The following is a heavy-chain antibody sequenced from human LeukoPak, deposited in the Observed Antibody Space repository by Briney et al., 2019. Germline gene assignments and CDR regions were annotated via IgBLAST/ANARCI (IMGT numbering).Heavy chain of an antibody. D-gene: IGHD3-9*01. CDR1: GFTFSSYE. Sequence: GGSLRLSSVASGFTFSSYEMNWVRQAPGKGLEWVAVISYDGSNKYYADSVKGRFTISRDNSKNTLYLQMNSLRAEDTAVYYCARDKHDFLNYYYGMDVWGQGTTVTVSS. V-gene: IGHV3-30-3*01. CDR2: ISYDGSNK. CDR3: ARDKHDFLNYYYGMDV. J-gene: IGHJ6*02.